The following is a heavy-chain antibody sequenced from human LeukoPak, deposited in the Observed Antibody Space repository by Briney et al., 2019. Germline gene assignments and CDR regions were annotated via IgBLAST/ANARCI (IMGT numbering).Heavy chain of an antibody. J-gene: IGHJ6*02. D-gene: IGHD3-10*01. CDR3: ARERFGKAYYYGLDV. CDR1: GFIVSSNY. Sequence: GGSLRLSCAASGFIVSSNYMSWVRQAPGKGLEWVSAIFSGGNTYYADSVKGRFTISRDNSKNTMYLQMNSLRAEDTAVYYCARERFGKAYYYGLDVWGQGTTVTVSS. CDR2: IFSGGNT. V-gene: IGHV3-53*01.